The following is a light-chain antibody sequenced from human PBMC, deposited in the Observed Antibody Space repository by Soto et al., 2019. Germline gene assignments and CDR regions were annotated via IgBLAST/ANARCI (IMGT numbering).Light chain of an antibody. J-gene: IGLJ1*01. Sequence: QSALTQPPSASGSPGQSVTISCTGTSSDVGGYNYVSWYKQHPGKAPKLMIFEVSKRPLGVPDRFSGSKSGNTASLTVSGLQAEDEADYYCSSYSGSSIYVFGSGTKVTVL. CDR1: SSDVGGYNY. CDR3: SSYSGSSIYV. V-gene: IGLV2-8*01. CDR2: EVS.